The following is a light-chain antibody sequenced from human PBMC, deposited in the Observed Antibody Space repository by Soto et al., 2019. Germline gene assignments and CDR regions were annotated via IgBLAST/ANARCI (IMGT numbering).Light chain of an antibody. CDR3: SSFTSISTRV. J-gene: IGLJ1*01. Sequence: QSVLTQPASVSGSPGQSITISCTGTNSDVGLYNFLSWYQQHPGKAPKLMIYEVSNRPSGISNRFSGSKSGNTASLTISGLGAEDEADYYCSSFTSISTRVFGTGTKLTVL. CDR2: EVS. V-gene: IGLV2-14*01. CDR1: NSDVGLYNF.